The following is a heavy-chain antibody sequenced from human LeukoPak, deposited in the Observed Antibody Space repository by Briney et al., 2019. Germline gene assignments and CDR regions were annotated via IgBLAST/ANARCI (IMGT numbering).Heavy chain of an antibody. Sequence: PPGGSLRLSCAASGFTFSSYAMSWVRQAPGKGLEWVSAISGGGGSTYYADSVKGRFTISRDNSKNTLYLQMNSLRAEDTAVYYCAKRPLAAAGRDDYWGQGTLVTVSS. CDR3: AKRPLAAAGRDDY. CDR2: ISGGGGST. CDR1: GFTFSSYA. V-gene: IGHV3-23*01. D-gene: IGHD6-13*01. J-gene: IGHJ4*02.